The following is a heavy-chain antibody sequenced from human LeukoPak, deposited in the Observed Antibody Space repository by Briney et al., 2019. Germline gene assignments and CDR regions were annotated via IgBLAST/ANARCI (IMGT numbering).Heavy chain of an antibody. CDR2: MNPNSGNT. CDR3: AKERDYGVNYFDY. V-gene: IGHV1-8*03. D-gene: IGHD4-17*01. CDR1: GYTFTSYD. Sequence: GASVKVSCKASGYTFTSYDINWVRQATGQGLEWMGWMNPNSGNTGYAQKFQGRVTITRNTSISTAYMELSSLRSDDTAVYYCAKERDYGVNYFDYWGQGTLVTVSS. J-gene: IGHJ4*02.